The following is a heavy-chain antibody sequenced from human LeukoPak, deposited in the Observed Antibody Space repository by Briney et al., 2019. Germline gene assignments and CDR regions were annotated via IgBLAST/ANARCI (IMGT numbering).Heavy chain of an antibody. CDR3: ARQGDGGYAYGNFDS. J-gene: IGHJ4*02. Sequence: SETLSLTCTVSGGSISSSGYYWGWIRQPPGKGLEWIGSIYYSGATYYSPSLKSRVTISLDTSETQFSLQLNSVTAADTAVYYCARQGDGGYAYGNFDSWGQGTLVTVSS. CDR2: IYYSGAT. V-gene: IGHV4-39*01. D-gene: IGHD3-10*01. CDR1: GGSISSSGYY.